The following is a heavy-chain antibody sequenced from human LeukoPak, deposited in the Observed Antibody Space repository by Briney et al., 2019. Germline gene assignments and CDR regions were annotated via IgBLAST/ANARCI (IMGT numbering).Heavy chain of an antibody. Sequence: PGGSLRLSCAASGFTFSSYALHWVRQAPGKGLEWVALISYEGTNKYYADSAKGRFTVSRDNSKNTLYLQLSSLGAEDTAVYYCARDGSPRGGYYYGPGSYFYWGQGTLVTVSS. J-gene: IGHJ4*02. V-gene: IGHV3-30-3*01. CDR2: ISYEGTNK. D-gene: IGHD3-10*01. CDR1: GFTFSSYA. CDR3: ARDGSPRGGYYYGPGSYFY.